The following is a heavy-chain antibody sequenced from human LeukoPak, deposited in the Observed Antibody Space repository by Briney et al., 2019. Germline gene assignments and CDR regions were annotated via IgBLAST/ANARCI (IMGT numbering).Heavy chain of an antibody. CDR3: ARAGLPRADYYYYGMDV. CDR1: GDSFSGNNY. Sequence: SETLSLTCAVSGDSFSGNNYWTWVRQPPGKGLEWIGYIYYSGSTNYNPSLKSRVTISVDTSKNQFSLKLSSVTAADTAVYYCARAGLPRADYYYYGMDVWGQGTTVTVSS. D-gene: IGHD3-10*01. J-gene: IGHJ6*02. CDR2: IYYSGST. V-gene: IGHV4-61*01.